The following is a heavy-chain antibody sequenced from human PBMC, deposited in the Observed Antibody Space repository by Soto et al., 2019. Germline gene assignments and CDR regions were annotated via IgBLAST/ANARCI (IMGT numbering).Heavy chain of an antibody. J-gene: IGHJ5*02. Sequence: SSVKVSCKASGYTFFTYDISWVRQAPGQGLEWMAWISTYSGDTKYAQKFQGRVTMTTDTSTTTAYLELRSLRSDDTAVYYCARHHGPTTSENWFDPWGQGTLVTVSS. CDR1: GYTFFTYD. V-gene: IGHV1-18*01. CDR3: ARHHGPTTSENWFDP. CDR2: ISTYSGDT. D-gene: IGHD5-12*01.